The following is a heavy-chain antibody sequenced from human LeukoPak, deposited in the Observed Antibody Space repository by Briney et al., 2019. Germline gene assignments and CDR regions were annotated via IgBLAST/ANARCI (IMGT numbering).Heavy chain of an antibody. V-gene: IGHV4-34*01. CDR2: INHSGST. J-gene: IGHJ6*03. D-gene: IGHD3-3*01. CDR3: ARGYDFWSGYSPNYYSYYMDV. CDR1: GGSFSGYY. Sequence: SETLSLTCAVYGGSFSGYYWSWIRQPPGKGLEWIGEINHSGSTNYNPSLKSRVTISVDTSKNQFSLKLSSVTAADTAVYYCARGYDFWSGYSPNYYSYYMDVWGKGTTVTVSS.